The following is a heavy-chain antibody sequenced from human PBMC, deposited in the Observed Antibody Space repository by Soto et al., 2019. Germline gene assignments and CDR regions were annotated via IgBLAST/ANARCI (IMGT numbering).Heavy chain of an antibody. CDR3: ARLPRDCNKTSCYYADH. J-gene: IGHJ4*02. D-gene: IGHD3-3*01. Sequence: GESLKISCRGSGYDFNTNWFGWVRQLPGRGLEWVGIMYPGDSGTRYNPSLQGHVTLSVDVTVSTAFLQWRSLETSDTGMYFCARLPRDCNKTSCYYADHWGQGTQVTSPQ. V-gene: IGHV5-51*01. CDR1: GYDFNTNW. CDR2: MYPGDSGT.